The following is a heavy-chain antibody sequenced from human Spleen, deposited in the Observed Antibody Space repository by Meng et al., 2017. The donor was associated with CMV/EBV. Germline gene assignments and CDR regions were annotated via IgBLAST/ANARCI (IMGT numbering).Heavy chain of an antibody. CDR1: GFTFTDYP. V-gene: IGHV3-20*04. J-gene: IGHJ5*02. D-gene: IGHD3-22*01. CDR2: INWNGAGP. Sequence: GESLKISCAASGFTFTDYPMSWVRQGSGKGLEWVSTINWNGAGPGYPESVKGRFTISRDNAKNSLYLQMNSLRAEDTALYYCARHGDSSGYLGLRDPWGQGTLVTVSS. CDR3: ARHGDSSGYLGLRDP.